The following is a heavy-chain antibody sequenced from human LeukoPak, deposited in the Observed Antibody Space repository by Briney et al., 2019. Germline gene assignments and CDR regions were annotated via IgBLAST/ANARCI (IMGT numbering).Heavy chain of an antibody. D-gene: IGHD3-3*02. V-gene: IGHV3-23*01. CDR2: ISGSGGST. CDR1: GFTFGSYA. J-gene: IGHJ5*02. Sequence: GGSLRLACAASGFTFGSYAMSWVRQAPGKGLEWVSVISGSGGSTSYADSVKGRFTISRDNSKNTLYLQMNSLRAEDTALYYCAKDRLLAPVAPRFDHWGQGTQVTVSS. CDR3: AKDRLLAPVAPRFDH.